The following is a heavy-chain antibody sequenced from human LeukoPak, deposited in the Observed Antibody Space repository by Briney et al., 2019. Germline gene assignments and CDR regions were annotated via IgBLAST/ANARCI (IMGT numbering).Heavy chain of an antibody. CDR3: ARDPPRFSTSIAVAGRDY. V-gene: IGHV1-69*04. CDR1: GGSLGNYA. D-gene: IGHD6-19*01. Sequence: SVKVSCKASGGSLGNYALSWVRQAPGQGLEWMGRIIPSIPITNYAQKFQGGVTISADKSTSTAYMELRSLRSDDTAVYYCARDPPRFSTSIAVAGRDYWGQGTLVTVSS. J-gene: IGHJ4*02. CDR2: IIPSIPIT.